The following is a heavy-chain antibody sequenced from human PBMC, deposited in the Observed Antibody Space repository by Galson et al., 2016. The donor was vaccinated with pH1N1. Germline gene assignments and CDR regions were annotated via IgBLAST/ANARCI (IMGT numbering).Heavy chain of an antibody. CDR3: ARDAELQNYDGSGYYSHLET. CDR2: ILPIFGIA. V-gene: IGHV1-69*01. D-gene: IGHD3-22*01. Sequence: SCKASGGSFRNNAFNWVRQAPGQGLEWMGGILPIFGIASYAQDFQGRVTITADESATTIYMDLRSLRPEDTAVYYCARDAELQNYDGSGYYSHLETWGQGTPVTVSS. CDR1: GGSFRNNA. J-gene: IGHJ4*02.